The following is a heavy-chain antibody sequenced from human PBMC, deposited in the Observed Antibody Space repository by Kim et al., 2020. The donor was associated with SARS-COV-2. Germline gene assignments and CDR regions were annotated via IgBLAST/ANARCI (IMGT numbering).Heavy chain of an antibody. Sequence: SETLSLTCTVSGGSISSYYWSWIRQPPGKGLEWIGYIYYSGSTNYNPSLKSRVTISVDTSKNQFSLKLSSVTAADTAVYYCARGPSSGYYYYYGMDVWGQGTTVTVSS. CDR2: IYYSGST. CDR1: GGSISSYY. CDR3: ARGPSSGYYYYYGMDV. V-gene: IGHV4-59*01. D-gene: IGHD1-26*01. J-gene: IGHJ6*02.